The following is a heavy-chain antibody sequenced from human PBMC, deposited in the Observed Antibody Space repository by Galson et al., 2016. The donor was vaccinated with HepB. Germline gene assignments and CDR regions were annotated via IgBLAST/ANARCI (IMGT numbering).Heavy chain of an antibody. Sequence: SVKVSCKASGDTLSRYVIHWVRQAPGQGLEWMGGIIPVFHTPTYPQKFQDRVTISADESTDTVYMELSNLRSEDTGVYYCARGSTPLPNNNWFDPWGQGTVVTVSP. CDR3: ARGSTPLPNNNWFDP. CDR1: GDTLSRYV. CDR2: IIPVFHTP. J-gene: IGHJ5*02. V-gene: IGHV1-69*13. D-gene: IGHD1/OR15-1a*01.